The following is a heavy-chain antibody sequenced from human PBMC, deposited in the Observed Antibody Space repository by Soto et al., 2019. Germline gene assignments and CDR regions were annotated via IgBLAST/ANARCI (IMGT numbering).Heavy chain of an antibody. J-gene: IGHJ4*02. CDR2: MSYDGSNK. Sequence: GSLRLSGAASGFTFSNFGIHWVRQAPGKGLEWVAVMSYDGSNKYYADSVKGRFTISRDNSKNTLYLQMSSLRAEDTAVYYCAKDRSAFISYFDYWGQGTLVTVSS. CDR3: AKDRSAFISYFDY. CDR1: GFTFSNFG. V-gene: IGHV3-30*18. D-gene: IGHD3-16*01.